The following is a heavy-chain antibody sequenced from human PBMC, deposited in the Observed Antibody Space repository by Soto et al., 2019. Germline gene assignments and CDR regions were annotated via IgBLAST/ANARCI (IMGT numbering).Heavy chain of an antibody. J-gene: IGHJ6*02. CDR1: GYTFTNYG. D-gene: IGHD2-2*01. V-gene: IGHV1-18*01. CDR2: ISAYNGNT. Sequence: QVQLVQSGAEVKKPGASVKVSCKASGYTFTNYGISWVRQAPGQGLEWMGWISAYNGNTNYAQKHQGRVTMTTATSTSTAYMELRSLRSDDTAVYYCARVGDCSSTSCRYYYYYGMDVWGQGTTVTVSS. CDR3: ARVGDCSSTSCRYYYYYGMDV.